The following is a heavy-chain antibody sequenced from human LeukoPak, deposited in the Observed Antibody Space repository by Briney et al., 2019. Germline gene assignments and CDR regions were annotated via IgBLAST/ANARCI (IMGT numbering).Heavy chain of an antibody. Sequence: GGSLRLSCAASGFTFSSYSMNWVRQAPGKGLEWVANIKQDGSGKNYVDSVKGRFTISRDNAKTSLYLQMNSLRAEDTAVYYCARSLWPEDYWGQGTLVTVSS. D-gene: IGHD5-18*01. V-gene: IGHV3-7*01. CDR1: GFTFSSYS. CDR3: ARSLWPEDY. J-gene: IGHJ4*02. CDR2: IKQDGSGK.